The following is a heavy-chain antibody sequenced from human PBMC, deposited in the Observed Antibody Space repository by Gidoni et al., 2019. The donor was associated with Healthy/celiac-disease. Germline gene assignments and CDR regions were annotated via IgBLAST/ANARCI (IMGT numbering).Heavy chain of an antibody. D-gene: IGHD3-10*01. CDR2: IYSGGST. Sequence: EVQLVETGGGLIQPGGSLRLSCAASGFTVSSNYMSWVRQAPGKGLEWVSVIYSGGSTYYADSVKGRFTSSRDNSKNTLYLQMNSLRAEDTAVYYCARALVGSGSSFDYWGQGTLVTVSS. CDR3: ARALVGSGSSFDY. J-gene: IGHJ4*02. V-gene: IGHV3-53*02. CDR1: GFTVSSNY.